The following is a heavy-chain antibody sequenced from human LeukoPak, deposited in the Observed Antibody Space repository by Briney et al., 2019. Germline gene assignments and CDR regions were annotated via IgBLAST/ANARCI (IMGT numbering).Heavy chain of an antibody. CDR2: IYYSGST. CDR1: GGSISSGGYY. D-gene: IGHD6-6*01. CDR3: AREGGSSSSFLYYYYYMDV. V-gene: IGHV4-31*03. Sequence: SETLSLTCTVSGGSISSGGYYWSWIRQHPGKGLEWFGYIYYSGSTYYNPSLKSRVTISVDTSKNQFSLKLSSVTAADTAVYYCAREGGSSSSFLYYYYYMDVWGEGTTVTVSS. J-gene: IGHJ6*03.